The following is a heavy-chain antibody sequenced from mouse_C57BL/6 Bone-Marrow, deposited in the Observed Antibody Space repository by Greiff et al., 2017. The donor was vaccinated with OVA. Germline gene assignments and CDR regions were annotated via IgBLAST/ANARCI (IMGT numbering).Heavy chain of an antibody. CDR2: IYPGDGDT. D-gene: IGHD2-4*01. V-gene: IGHV1-82*01. J-gene: IGHJ3*01. CDR3: APGDYDVEIAY. Sequence: QVQLQQSGPELVKPGASLKISCTASGYAFSSSWMNWVQQRPGKGLEWIGRIYPGDGDTNYDGKFKGKATLTADKSSSTAYMQLSSLTSEDSAVYFCAPGDYDVEIAYWGQGTLVTVSA. CDR1: GYAFSSSW.